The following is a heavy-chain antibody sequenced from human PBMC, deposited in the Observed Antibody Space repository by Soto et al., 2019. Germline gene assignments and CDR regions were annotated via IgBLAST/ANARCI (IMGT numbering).Heavy chain of an antibody. CDR2: IIPIFGTA. J-gene: IGHJ5*02. Sequence: GASVKVSCKASGGTFSSYAISWVRQAPGQGLEWMGGIIPIFGTANYAQKFQGRVTITADESTSTAYMELSSLRSEDTAVYYCARELIALPSWFDPWGQGNLVTVSS. CDR3: ARELIALPSWFDP. D-gene: IGHD3-22*01. CDR1: GGTFSSYA. V-gene: IGHV1-69*13.